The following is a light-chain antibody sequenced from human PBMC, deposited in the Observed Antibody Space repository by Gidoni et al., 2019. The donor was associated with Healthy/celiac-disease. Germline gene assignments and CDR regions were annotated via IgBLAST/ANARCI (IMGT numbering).Light chain of an antibody. V-gene: IGKV2-28*01. CDR1: QSLLHSNGYNY. CDR2: LGS. Sequence: EIVLTQSPLSLPVTPGEPASISCRSSQSLLHSNGYNYLDWYLQKPGQSPQLLIYLGSTRASGVPDRLSGSGAGTDFTLKISRVEAEDVGVYYCMQALQTPRTFGQGTKVEIK. CDR3: MQALQTPRT. J-gene: IGKJ1*01.